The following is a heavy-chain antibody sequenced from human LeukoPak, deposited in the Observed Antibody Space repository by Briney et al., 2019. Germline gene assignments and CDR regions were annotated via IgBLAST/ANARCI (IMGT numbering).Heavy chain of an antibody. Sequence: SQTLSLTCAISGDTVSSNSATWNWNRQSPSRGLEWPGRTYYRSKWFSDYAVSVKSRTTFNPDTSKNHLYLQLNSVTPEDTAVYYCARGSGSYYAFDIWGQGTMVTVSS. V-gene: IGHV6-1*01. CDR2: TYYRSKWFS. D-gene: IGHD1-26*01. CDR1: GDTVSSNSAT. CDR3: ARGSGSYYAFDI. J-gene: IGHJ3*02.